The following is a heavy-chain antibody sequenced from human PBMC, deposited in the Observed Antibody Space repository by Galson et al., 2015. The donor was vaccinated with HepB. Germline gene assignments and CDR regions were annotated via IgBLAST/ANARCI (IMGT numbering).Heavy chain of an antibody. Sequence: SLRLSCAASGFTFSNYVMHWVRQAPGKGLEWMAVISYDGSDKYYADSVKGRFTIARDNSKSTLYLQMNSLRAEDTAVYYCARQVYADYARRFDPWGRGTLVTVSS. CDR1: GFTFSNYV. CDR2: ISYDGSDK. V-gene: IGHV3-30*04. D-gene: IGHD4-17*01. CDR3: ARQVYADYARRFDP. J-gene: IGHJ5*02.